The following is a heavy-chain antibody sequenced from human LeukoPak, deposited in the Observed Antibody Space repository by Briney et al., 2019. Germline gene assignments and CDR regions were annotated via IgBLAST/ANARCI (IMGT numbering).Heavy chain of an antibody. CDR1: GFTFSSYA. CDR2: ISYDGSNK. D-gene: IGHD6-6*01. V-gene: IGHV3-30*04. J-gene: IGHJ4*02. CDR3: ARDHVRFDY. Sequence: GGSLRLSCAASGFTFSSYAMHWVRQAPGKRLEWVAVISYDGSNKYYADSVKGRFTISRDNSKNTLYLQMNSLRAEDTAVYYCARDHVRFDYWGQGTLVTVSS.